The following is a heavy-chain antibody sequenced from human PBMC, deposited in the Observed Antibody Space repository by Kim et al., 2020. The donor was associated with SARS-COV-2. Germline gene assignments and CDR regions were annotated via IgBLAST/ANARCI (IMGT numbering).Heavy chain of an antibody. Sequence: ASVKVSCKASGYTFTSYDINWVRQATGQGLEWMGWMNPNSGNTGYAQKFQGRVTMTRNTSISTAYMELSSLRSEDTAVYYCARGGSQSAYYYDSSGSICVIWGQGTMVTVSS. CDR3: ARGGSQSAYYYDSSGSICVI. CDR2: MNPNSGNT. J-gene: IGHJ3*02. V-gene: IGHV1-8*01. CDR1: GYTFTSYD. D-gene: IGHD3-22*01.